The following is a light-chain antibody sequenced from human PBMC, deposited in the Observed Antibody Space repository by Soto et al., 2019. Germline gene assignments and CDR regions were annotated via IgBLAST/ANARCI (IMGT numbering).Light chain of an antibody. CDR2: KAS. V-gene: IGKV2-30*01. CDR3: MQGTHWPPIT. J-gene: IGKJ5*01. CDR1: QSLVYSDGNTY. Sequence: DVGVTQSPLSLPVTLGQAASISCRSSQSLVYSDGNTYLSWFQQRPGQSPRRLIYKASNRDSGVPDRFSGSGSGTDFTLKISRVEAEDVGVYYCMQGTHWPPITFGQGTRLEIK.